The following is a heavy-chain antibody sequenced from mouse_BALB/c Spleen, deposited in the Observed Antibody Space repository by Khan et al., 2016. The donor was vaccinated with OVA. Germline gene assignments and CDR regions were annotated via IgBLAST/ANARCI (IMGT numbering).Heavy chain of an antibody. CDR1: GFSLTGYG. J-gene: IGHJ4*01. Sequence: VELVESGPGLVAPSQSLSITCTVSGFSLTGYGVNWVRQPPGKGLEWLGMIWGDGSTDYNSALKSRLSISKDNSKSQVFLKMNSLQTDDKARYYCARELGNYAMDYWGQGTSVTVSS. CDR2: IWGDGST. V-gene: IGHV2-6-7*01. CDR3: ARELGNYAMDY. D-gene: IGHD4-1*01.